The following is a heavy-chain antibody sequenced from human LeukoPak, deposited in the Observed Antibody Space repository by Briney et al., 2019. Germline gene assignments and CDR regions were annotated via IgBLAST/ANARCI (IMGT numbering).Heavy chain of an antibody. V-gene: IGHV3-21*04. CDR1: GFTFSSYS. Sequence: GGSLRLSCAASGFTFSSYSMNWVRQAPGKGLEWVSSISSSSSYIYYADSVKGRFTISRDNAKNSLYLQMNSLRAEDTAVYYCAREVGATQNWFDPWGQGTLVTVSS. D-gene: IGHD1-26*01. CDR2: ISSSSSYI. J-gene: IGHJ5*02. CDR3: AREVGATQNWFDP.